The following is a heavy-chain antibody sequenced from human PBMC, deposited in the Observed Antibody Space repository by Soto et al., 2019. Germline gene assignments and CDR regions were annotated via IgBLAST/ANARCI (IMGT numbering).Heavy chain of an antibody. CDR2: IIPIFGTA. J-gene: IGHJ4*02. V-gene: IGHV1-69*12. Sequence: QVQLVQSGAEVKKPGSSVKVSCKASGGTFSSYAISWVRQAPGQGLEWTGGIIPIFGTANYAQKFQGRVTITADESTSTAYMELSSLRSEDTAVYYCARDQGGKHDLDFDYWGQGTLVTVSS. CDR3: ARDQGGKHDLDFDY. CDR1: GGTFSSYA. D-gene: IGHD3-3*01.